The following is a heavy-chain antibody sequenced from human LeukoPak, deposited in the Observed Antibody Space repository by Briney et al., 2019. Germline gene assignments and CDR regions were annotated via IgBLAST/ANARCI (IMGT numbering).Heavy chain of an antibody. CDR3: AKEPRHCGADCFSLLDC. J-gene: IGHJ4*02. CDR1: GFTSSSYW. CDR2: INQDGSEK. V-gene: IGHV3-7*05. D-gene: IGHD2-21*02. Sequence: GGSLRLSCAASGFTSSSYWMNWVRQAPGKGLEWVANINQDGSEKYYVDSVKGRFTISRDNAKNSLYLQVNSLRAEDTAVYYCAKEPRHCGADCFSLLDCWGQGTLVTVSS.